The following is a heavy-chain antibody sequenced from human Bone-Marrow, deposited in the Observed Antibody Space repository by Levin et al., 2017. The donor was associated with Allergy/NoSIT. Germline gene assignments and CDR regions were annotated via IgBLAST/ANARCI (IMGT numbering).Heavy chain of an antibody. V-gene: IGHV5-51*01. D-gene: IGHD2-21*02. CDR1: GYIFTTFW. Sequence: GGSLRLSCKASGYIFTTFWIHWVRQMSGSGLEWMGTIHPGDSETRYSPSSQGQVTISVDKSINTAYLQWSNLKASDTAMYYCARAPTAQGSDSWGQGTLVTVSS. CDR2: IHPGDSET. J-gene: IGHJ4*02. CDR3: ARAPTAQGSDS.